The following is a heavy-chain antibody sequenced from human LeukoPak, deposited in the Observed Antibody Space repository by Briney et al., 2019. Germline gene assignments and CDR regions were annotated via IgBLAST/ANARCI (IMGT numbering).Heavy chain of an antibody. CDR3: ARVDGVRGVKWFDY. CDR2: IYHSGST. Sequence: PSETLSLTCTVSGGSISSGGYSWSWIRQPPGKGLEWIGYIYHSGSTYYNPSLKSRVTISVDRSKNQFSLKLSSVTAADTAVYYCARVDGVRGVKWFDYWGQGTLVTVSS. J-gene: IGHJ4*02. CDR1: GGSISSGGYS. D-gene: IGHD3-10*01. V-gene: IGHV4-30-2*01.